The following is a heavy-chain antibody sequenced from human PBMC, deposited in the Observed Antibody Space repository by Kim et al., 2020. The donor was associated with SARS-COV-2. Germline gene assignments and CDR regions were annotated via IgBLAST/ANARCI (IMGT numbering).Heavy chain of an antibody. J-gene: IGHJ3*02. Sequence: GGSLRLSCAASGFTVSSNYMSWVRQAPGKGLEWVSVIYSGGSTYYADSVKGRFTISRHNSKNTLYLQMNSLRAEDTAVYYCARDLIFHPREVTIGDAFDIWGQGTMVTVSS. D-gene: IGHD3-3*01. CDR1: GFTVSSNY. CDR2: IYSGGST. V-gene: IGHV3-53*04. CDR3: ARDLIFHPREVTIGDAFDI.